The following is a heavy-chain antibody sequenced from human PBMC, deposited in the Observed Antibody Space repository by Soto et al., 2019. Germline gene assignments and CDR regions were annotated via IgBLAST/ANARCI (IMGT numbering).Heavy chain of an antibody. CDR2: TNPSGGST. CDR3: ARGSGSSYSPFDF. V-gene: IGHV1-46*03. CDR1: GYTFTSYY. D-gene: IGHD6-13*01. Sequence: ASVKVSCKASGYTFTSYYMHWVRQAPGQGLEWMGITNPSGGSTTYAQKFQGRLTMTRDTSTSTVYMELSSLRSEDTAVYYCARGSGSSYSPFDFWGQGTLVTVSS. J-gene: IGHJ4*02.